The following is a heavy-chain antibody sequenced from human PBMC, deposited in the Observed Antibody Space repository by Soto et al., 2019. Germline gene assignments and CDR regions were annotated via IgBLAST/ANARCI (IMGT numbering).Heavy chain of an antibody. Sequence: EVQLVESGGGLVQPGGSLRLSCAASGFTFSSYWMSWVRQAPGKGLEWVANIKQDGSEKYYVDSVKGRFTISRDNAKNSLYLQMNSLRAEDTAVYYCARDRDYDFWSGDTTAFDYWGQGTLVTVSS. V-gene: IGHV3-7*01. CDR1: GFTFSSYW. CDR3: ARDRDYDFWSGDTTAFDY. D-gene: IGHD3-3*01. J-gene: IGHJ4*02. CDR2: IKQDGSEK.